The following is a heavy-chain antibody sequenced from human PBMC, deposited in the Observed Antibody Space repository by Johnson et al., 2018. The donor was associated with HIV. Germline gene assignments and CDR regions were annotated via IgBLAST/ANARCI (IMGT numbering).Heavy chain of an antibody. CDR1: GFTFSNYW. CDR2: IQQDGSDT. J-gene: IGHJ3*01. V-gene: IGHV3-7*05. D-gene: IGHD3-16*02. CDR3: ARMGGYQNFHDPFDV. Sequence: VQLVESGGGLVQPGGSLRLSCAASGFTFSNYWMTWVRQAPGKGLEWVANIQQDGSDTYYVDSVKGRFTISRDNAKNSLYLQMNSLRAEDTAVYYCARMGGYQNFHDPFDVWGQGTIVTVSS.